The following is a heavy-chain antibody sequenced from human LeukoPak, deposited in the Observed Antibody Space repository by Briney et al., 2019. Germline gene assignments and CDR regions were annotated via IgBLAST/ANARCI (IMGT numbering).Heavy chain of an antibody. V-gene: IGHV4-31*03. Sequence: PSETLSLTCTVSGDSISSATYYWGWIRHHPGKGLEWIGHIFYSGSTYYNPSLKSRITISVDTSKNQFSLKLGSMTAADTAVYYCARVSSSGYYDVEYFFDYWGQGTLVTVSS. J-gene: IGHJ4*02. CDR2: IFYSGST. CDR1: GDSISSATYY. D-gene: IGHD3-22*01. CDR3: ARVSSSGYYDVEYFFDY.